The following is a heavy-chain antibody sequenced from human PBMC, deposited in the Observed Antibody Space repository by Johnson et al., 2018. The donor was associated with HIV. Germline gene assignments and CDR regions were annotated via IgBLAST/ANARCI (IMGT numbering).Heavy chain of an antibody. D-gene: IGHD2-8*01. V-gene: IGHV3-9*01. Sequence: QLVESGGGLVQPGRSLRLSCAASGFTFHDYAMHWVRQAPGKGLEWVAGISWNSGGIGYADSVKGRFTISRDNAENSLYLQMNTLSAEDTAFYYCAKDTLYSYAFDIWGQGTMVTVSS. CDR3: AKDTLYSYAFDI. CDR1: GFTFHDYA. CDR2: ISWNSGGI. J-gene: IGHJ3*02.